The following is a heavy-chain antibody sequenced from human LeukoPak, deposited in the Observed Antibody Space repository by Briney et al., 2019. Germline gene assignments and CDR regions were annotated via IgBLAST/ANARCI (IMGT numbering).Heavy chain of an antibody. CDR3: ARTYNPDY. CDR1: GFTFSSTG. J-gene: IGHJ4*02. V-gene: IGHV3-30*02. Sequence: PGGSLRLSCTASGFTFSSTGMHWLRQAPGKGLEWGSYIRYDGNNKYYGDSVKGRLTVSRDNSKNTLYLQMNSLRVEDTSVYYCARTYNPDYWGQGTLVTVSS. D-gene: IGHD1-14*01. CDR2: IRYDGNNK.